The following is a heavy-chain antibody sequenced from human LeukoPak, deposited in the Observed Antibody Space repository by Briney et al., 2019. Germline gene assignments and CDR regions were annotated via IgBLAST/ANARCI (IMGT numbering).Heavy chain of an antibody. V-gene: IGHV4-59*01. Sequence: SETLSLTCTVSGGSISSYYWSWIRQPPGKGLEWIGYIYYSGSTNYNPSLKSRVTISVDTFKNQFSLKLSSVTAADTAVYYCAREGVGYCSGGSCYSDAFDIWGQGTMVTVSS. CDR2: IYYSGST. CDR3: AREGVGYCSGGSCYSDAFDI. CDR1: GGSISSYY. J-gene: IGHJ3*02. D-gene: IGHD2-15*01.